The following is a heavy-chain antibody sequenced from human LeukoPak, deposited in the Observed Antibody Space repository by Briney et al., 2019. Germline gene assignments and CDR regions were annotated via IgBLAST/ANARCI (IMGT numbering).Heavy chain of an antibody. CDR3: ARGLARYYYDRGGWFDP. CDR2: ISSSGSTI. Sequence: PGGSLRLSCAASGFTFSSYEMNWVRQAPGKGLEWVSYISSSGSTIYYADSVKGRFTISRDNSKNTLYLQMNSLRAEDTAVYYCARGLARYYYDRGGWFDPWGQGTLVTVSS. V-gene: IGHV3-48*03. CDR1: GFTFSSYE. D-gene: IGHD3-22*01. J-gene: IGHJ5*02.